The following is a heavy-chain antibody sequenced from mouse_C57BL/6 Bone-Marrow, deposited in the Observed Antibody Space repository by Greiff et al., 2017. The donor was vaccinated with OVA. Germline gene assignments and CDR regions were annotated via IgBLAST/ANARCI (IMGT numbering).Heavy chain of an antibody. D-gene: IGHD1-1*01. CDR3: AGPHYYGSTWFAY. CDR1: GYSITSGYY. V-gene: IGHV3-6*01. CDR2: ISYDGSN. J-gene: IGHJ3*01. Sequence: ESGPGLVKPSQSLSLTCSVTGYSITSGYYWNWIRQFPGNKLEWMGYISYDGSNNYNPSLKNRISITRDTSKNQFFLKLNSVTTEDTATYFWAGPHYYGSTWFAYWGQGTLVTVSA.